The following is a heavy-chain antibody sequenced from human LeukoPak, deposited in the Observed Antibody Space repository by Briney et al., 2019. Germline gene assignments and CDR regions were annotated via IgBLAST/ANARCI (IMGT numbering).Heavy chain of an antibody. D-gene: IGHD1-26*01. CDR1: GFTFSSYA. V-gene: IGHV3-23*01. J-gene: IGHJ4*02. Sequence: GGSLRLSCAASGFTFSSYAMHWVRQAPGKGLEWVSAISDNGGSKYYADSVKGRFTISRDNSKNTLYLQMNSLRAEDTAVYYCAKDTNWGYSGWELLYWGQGTLVTVSS. CDR3: AKDTNWGYSGWELLY. CDR2: ISDNGGSK.